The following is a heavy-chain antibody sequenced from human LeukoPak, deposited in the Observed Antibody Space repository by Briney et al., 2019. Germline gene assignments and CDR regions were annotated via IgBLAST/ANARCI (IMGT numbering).Heavy chain of an antibody. D-gene: IGHD2-15*01. CDR1: GFTFADYG. V-gene: IGHV3-20*04. CDR3: ARGYWRLDP. J-gene: IGHJ5*02. CDR2: IYWLGIT. Sequence: GGSLRLSCVASGFTFADYGMSWVRQAPGKGLEWVAGIYWLGITYADSVKGRFTISRDDAKNSLYLQMHSLRAEDTALYYCARGYWRLDPWGPGTLVTVSS.